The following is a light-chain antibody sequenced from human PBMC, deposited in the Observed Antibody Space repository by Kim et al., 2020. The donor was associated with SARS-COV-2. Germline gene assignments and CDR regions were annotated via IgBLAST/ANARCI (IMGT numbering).Light chain of an antibody. CDR3: SSYAGSNIVV. V-gene: IGLV2-8*01. CDR1: SSDVGGSNY. CDR2: EVN. J-gene: IGLJ2*01. Sequence: GQSVTISCTGTSSDVGGSNYVSGYQQHPGKAPKLMIDEVNERPSGVPDRFSGSKSGNTASLTVSGLQSEDEADYYCSSYAGSNIVVFGGGTQLTVL.